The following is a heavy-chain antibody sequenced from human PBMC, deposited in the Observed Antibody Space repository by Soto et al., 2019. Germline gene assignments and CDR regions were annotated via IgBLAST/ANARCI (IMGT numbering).Heavy chain of an antibody. CDR2: INPSDGST. Sequence: ASVKVSCKASGYTFTSYYMHWVRQAPGQGLEWMGMINPSDGSTSYAQKFQGRVTMTTDTSTSTAYMELRSLRSDDTAVYYCARGQLELIWFDPWGQGTLVTVSS. CDR1: GYTFTSYY. V-gene: IGHV1-46*01. J-gene: IGHJ5*02. CDR3: ARGQLELIWFDP. D-gene: IGHD1-1*01.